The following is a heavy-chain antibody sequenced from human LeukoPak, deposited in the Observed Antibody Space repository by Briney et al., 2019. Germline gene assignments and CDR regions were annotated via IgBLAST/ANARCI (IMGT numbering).Heavy chain of an antibody. CDR1: GYTFTGYY. D-gene: IGHD3-22*01. V-gene: IGHV1-2*02. J-gene: IGHJ1*01. Sequence: ASVKVSCKASGYTFTGYYMHWVRQAPGQGLEWMGWINPNSGGTNYAQKFQGRVTMTRDTSISTAYMELSRLRSDDTAVYYCARAYYYDSSGYAEYFQHWGRGTLVTVSS. CDR2: INPNSGGT. CDR3: ARAYYYDSSGYAEYFQH.